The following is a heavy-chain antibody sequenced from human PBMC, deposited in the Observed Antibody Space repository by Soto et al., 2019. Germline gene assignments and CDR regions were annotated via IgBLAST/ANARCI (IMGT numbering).Heavy chain of an antibody. CDR2: SSLCGDTI. CDR1: GFSLANYP. V-gene: IGHV3-48*02. CDR3: AKGPHTNVGWPYYFES. D-gene: IGHD6-19*01. J-gene: IGHJ4*02. Sequence: GGSLRLSCVGSGFSLANYPMNWVRQTPGKGLEWISYSSLCGDTIYYADSVEGRFTISRDNARNSLSLHMSSLRDEDSALYYCAKGPHTNVGWPYYFESWGQGVPVTVSS.